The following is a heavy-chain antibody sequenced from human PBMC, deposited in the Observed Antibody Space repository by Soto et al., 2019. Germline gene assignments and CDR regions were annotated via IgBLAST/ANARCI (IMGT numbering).Heavy chain of an antibody. CDR2: ISAYNGNT. CDR3: ARTYSYGYDNWFDP. V-gene: IGHV1-18*04. J-gene: IGHJ5*02. D-gene: IGHD5-18*01. Sequence: ASVKVSGKASGDTFTSYGISWVRQAPGQGLEWMGWISAYNGNTNYAQKLQGRVTMTTDTSTSTAYMELRSLRSDDTAVYYRARTYSYGYDNWFDPWGQGTLVTVSS. CDR1: GDTFTSYG.